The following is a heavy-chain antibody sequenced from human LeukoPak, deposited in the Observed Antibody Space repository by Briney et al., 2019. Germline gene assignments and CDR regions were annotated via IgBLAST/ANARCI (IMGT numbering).Heavy chain of an antibody. J-gene: IGHJ6*02. CDR3: ARGTPSSSGWLYYGMDV. CDR1: GFTFSSYG. V-gene: IGHV3-30*02. Sequence: GGSLRLSCAASGFTFSSYGMHWVRQAPGKGLEWVAFIRLDGSNKDYADSVKGRFTISRDNSKNTLYLQMNSLRAEDTAVYYCARGTPSSSGWLYYGMDVWGQGTTVTVSS. D-gene: IGHD6-19*01. CDR2: IRLDGSNK.